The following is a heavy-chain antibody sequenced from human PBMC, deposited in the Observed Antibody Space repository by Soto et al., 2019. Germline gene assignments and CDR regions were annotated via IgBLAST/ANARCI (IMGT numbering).Heavy chain of an antibody. CDR1: GFTFTRFS. J-gene: IGHJ4*02. CDR2: ISSTTNYI. Sequence: RRLSCAASGFTFTRFSMNWVRQAPGKGLEWVSSISSTTNYIYYGDSMKGRFTISRDNAKNSLYLEMNSLRAEDTAVYYCARESEDLTSNFDYWGQGTLVTVSS. CDR3: ARESEDLTSNFDY. V-gene: IGHV3-21*06.